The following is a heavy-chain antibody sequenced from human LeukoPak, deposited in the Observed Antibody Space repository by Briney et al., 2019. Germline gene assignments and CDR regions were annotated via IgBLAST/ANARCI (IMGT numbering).Heavy chain of an antibody. CDR2: TQYDGRNK. V-gene: IGHV3-30*02. CDR1: GFTFSSYG. Sequence: GGSLRLSCAASGFTFSSYGMHWVRQAPGKGLEWVAFTQYDGRNKYYADSVKGRFTISRDNSKNTLRLQMNSLRGEDTAVYYCAKGPHDFRYWGQGTLVTVSS. J-gene: IGHJ4*02. CDR3: AKGPHDFRY.